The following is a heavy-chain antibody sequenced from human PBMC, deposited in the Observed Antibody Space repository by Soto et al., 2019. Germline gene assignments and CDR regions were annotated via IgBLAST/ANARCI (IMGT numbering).Heavy chain of an antibody. V-gene: IGHV3-7*01. D-gene: IGHD3-22*01. J-gene: IGHJ4*02. CDR3: TSSFYYDTSGYD. Sequence: EVQLVGSGGGLVQPGGSLRLSCAASGFSISNFWMSWVRQGPGKGLEWVANIKQDGSEKYYVDSVKGRFTISRDNAKNSLYLQMNSLRAEDTATYYCTSSFYYDTSGYDWGQGTLVTVSP. CDR2: IKQDGSEK. CDR1: GFSISNFW.